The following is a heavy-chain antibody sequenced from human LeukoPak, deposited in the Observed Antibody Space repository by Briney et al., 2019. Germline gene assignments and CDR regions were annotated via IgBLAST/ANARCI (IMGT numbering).Heavy chain of an antibody. CDR1: GLPSGTPG. D-gene: IGHD2-2*01. J-gene: IGHJ4*02. CDR3: TTSRGY. CDR2: IKSKTDGGTT. Sequence: PGGSLGPSCAASGLPSGTPGWGGVRRAPGGGLEWVGRIKSKTDGGTTDYAAPVKGRFTISRDDSKNTLYLQMNSLKTEDTAVYYCTTSRGYWGQGTLVTVSS. V-gene: IGHV3-15*01.